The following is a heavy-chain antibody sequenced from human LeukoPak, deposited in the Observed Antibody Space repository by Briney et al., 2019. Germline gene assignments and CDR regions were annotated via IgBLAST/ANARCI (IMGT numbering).Heavy chain of an antibody. CDR3: ARAIPSGIPAARRFDP. J-gene: IGHJ5*02. CDR2: MNPNSGNT. CDR1: GYTFTSYD. D-gene: IGHD2-2*01. V-gene: IGHV1-8*03. Sequence: GASVKVSCKASGYTFTSYDINWVRQATGQGLEWMGWMNPNSGNTGYAQKFQGRVTITRNTSISTAYMELSSLRSEDTAVYYCARAIPSGIPAARRFDPWGQGTLVTVSS.